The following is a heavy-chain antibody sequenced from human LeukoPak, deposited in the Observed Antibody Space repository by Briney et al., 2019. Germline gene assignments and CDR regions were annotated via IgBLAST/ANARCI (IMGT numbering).Heavy chain of an antibody. J-gene: IGHJ4*02. CDR1: GYSFTTYW. CDR3: ARLAHYDILTGYYNGFDY. Sequence: GESLKISCKASGYSFTTYWVGWVRQMPGKGLEWMGIIYPGDSDTRYSPSFQGQVTISADKSISTAYLQWSSLKASDTAMYYCARLAHYDILTGYYNGFDYWGQGTLVTVSS. CDR2: IYPGDSDT. V-gene: IGHV5-51*01. D-gene: IGHD3-9*01.